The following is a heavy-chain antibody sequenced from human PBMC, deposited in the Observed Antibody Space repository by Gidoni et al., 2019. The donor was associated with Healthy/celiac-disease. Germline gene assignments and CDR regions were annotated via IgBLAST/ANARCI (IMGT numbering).Heavy chain of an antibody. Sequence: QVQLVESGGGVVQPGRSLSLSCAASGFTFSSYGMHWVRQAPGKGLEWVAVIWYDGSNKYYADSVKGRFTISRDNSKNTLYLQMNSLRAEDTAVYYCARHMTTVTTRRSHRAFDIWGQGTMVTVSS. CDR1: GFTFSSYG. D-gene: IGHD4-17*01. CDR2: IWYDGSNK. J-gene: IGHJ3*02. V-gene: IGHV3-33*01. CDR3: ARHMTTVTTRRSHRAFDI.